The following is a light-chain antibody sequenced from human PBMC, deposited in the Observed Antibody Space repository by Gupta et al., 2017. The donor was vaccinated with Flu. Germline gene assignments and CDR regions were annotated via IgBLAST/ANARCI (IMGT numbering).Light chain of an antibody. CDR1: TRDIGTYNL. J-gene: IGLJ1*01. CDR2: QNI. Sequence: ITISCTGSTRDIGTYNLVSWYQQHPGEAPRLIIFQNIKRPSWVSYRFSGSKSANAASLTISGLQREDEADYYCCSYAGSDAVWVFGAGTRVTVL. CDR3: CSYAGSDAVWV. V-gene: IGLV2-23*02.